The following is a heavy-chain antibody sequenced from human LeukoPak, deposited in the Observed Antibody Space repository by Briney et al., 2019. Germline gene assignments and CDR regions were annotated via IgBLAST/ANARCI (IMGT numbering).Heavy chain of an antibody. CDR1: GGSISSYY. CDR2: IYTSGST. Sequence: PSENLSLTCTVSGGSISSYYWSWIRQPAGKGLEWIGRIYTSGSTNYNPSLKSRVTMSVDTSKNQFSLKLSSVTAADTAVYYCAGYDFWSGYYTNYYYYYMDVWGKGTTVTVSS. D-gene: IGHD3-3*01. V-gene: IGHV4-4*07. J-gene: IGHJ6*03. CDR3: AGYDFWSGYYTNYYYYYMDV.